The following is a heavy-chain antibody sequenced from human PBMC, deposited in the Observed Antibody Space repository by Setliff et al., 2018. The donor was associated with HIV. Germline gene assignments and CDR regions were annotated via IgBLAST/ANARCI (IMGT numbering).Heavy chain of an antibody. J-gene: IGHJ6*03. D-gene: IGHD1-7*01. CDR3: ARGGTGTTFWGDYYYLDV. V-gene: IGHV1-18*01. CDR2: IIPMSATT. CDR1: GYTFTSYG. Sequence: ASVKVSCKASGYTFTSYGISWVRQAPGQGLEWMGWIIPMSATTNYAQNFQGRVTITADKSTNTAYMELRSLRSDDTAVYYCARGGTGTTFWGDYYYLDVWGKGTTVTVSS.